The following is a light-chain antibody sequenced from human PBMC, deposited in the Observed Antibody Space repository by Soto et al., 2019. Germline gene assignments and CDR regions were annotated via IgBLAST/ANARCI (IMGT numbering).Light chain of an antibody. V-gene: IGLV2-8*01. CDR3: SSYAKTISVV. CDR1: SSDVGAYNY. Sequence: QSVLTQPPSASGSPGQSVTISCTGTSSDVGAYNYVSWYQQRPGKAPKLMIYEVTKRPSGVPDRFSGSKSGNTASLTVSGLHAEDEADYYCSSYAKTISVVFGGGTKVTVL. CDR2: EVT. J-gene: IGLJ2*01.